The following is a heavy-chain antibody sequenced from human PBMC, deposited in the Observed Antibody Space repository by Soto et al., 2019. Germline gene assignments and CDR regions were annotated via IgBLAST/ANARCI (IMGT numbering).Heavy chain of an antibody. V-gene: IGHV4-39*01. CDR1: GGSITSSSYY. Sequence: QLHLRESGPGLVKPSETLSLTCTVSGGSITSSSYYWGWIRQPPGKGLEWIGSIYYSGSTYYNPSLKSRVTIALDTSKNQFSLKLSSVTAADTAVYYCATQDVGGSSLYTLDPWGQGTLVTVSS. CDR2: IYYSGST. CDR3: ATQDVGGSSLYTLDP. J-gene: IGHJ5*02. D-gene: IGHD1-26*01.